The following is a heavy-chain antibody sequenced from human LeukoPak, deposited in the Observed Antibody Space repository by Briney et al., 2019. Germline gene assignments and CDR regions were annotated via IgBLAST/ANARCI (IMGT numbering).Heavy chain of an antibody. D-gene: IGHD3-9*01. CDR1: GYTFTGYY. Sequence: ASVKVSCKASGYTFTGYYMHWVRQAPGQGLEWMGWINPNSGGTNYTQKFQGWVTMTRDTSISTAYMELSRLRSDDTAVYYCARSLPFDHYFDYWGQGTLVTVSS. V-gene: IGHV1-2*04. CDR3: ARSLPFDHYFDY. CDR2: INPNSGGT. J-gene: IGHJ4*02.